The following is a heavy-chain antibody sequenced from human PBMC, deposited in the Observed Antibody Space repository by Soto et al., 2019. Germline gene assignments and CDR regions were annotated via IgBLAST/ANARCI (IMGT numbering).Heavy chain of an antibody. Sequence: PSETLSLTCAVSGGSISSGTWLIWFRQPPGRGLEWIGEIYHSGSPNYNPSLKSRVTMSVDKSKNLFSLRLSSVTAADSALYYCARSVPAAPNWFDPWGQGTLVTVSS. CDR1: GGSISSGTW. CDR3: ARSVPAAPNWFDP. CDR2: IYHSGSP. J-gene: IGHJ5*02. D-gene: IGHD2-2*01. V-gene: IGHV4-4*02.